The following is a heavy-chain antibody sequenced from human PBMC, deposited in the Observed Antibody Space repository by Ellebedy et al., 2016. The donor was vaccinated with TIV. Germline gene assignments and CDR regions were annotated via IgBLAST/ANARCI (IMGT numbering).Heavy chain of an antibody. Sequence: SETLSLXCAVSGGSISTYYWSWIRQPPGKGPEWIGEINDSGTTNYNPSLKSRVTISVDTSKNQFSLKLTSVTAADTAVYYCARGRTTMITNPKYFDYWGHGTPLTVSS. J-gene: IGHJ4*01. D-gene: IGHD3-16*01. CDR1: GGSISTYY. CDR3: ARGRTTMITNPKYFDY. V-gene: IGHV4-34*01. CDR2: INDSGTT.